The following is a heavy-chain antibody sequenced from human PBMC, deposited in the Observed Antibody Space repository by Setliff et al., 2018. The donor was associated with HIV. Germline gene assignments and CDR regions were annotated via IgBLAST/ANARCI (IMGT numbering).Heavy chain of an antibody. CDR3: AKNTPSIINYPYYYYMDV. V-gene: IGHV3-7*03. CDR2: IKQDGSDK. J-gene: IGHJ6*03. D-gene: IGHD1-7*01. CDR1: GFSFRTYW. Sequence: GGSLRLSCAVSGFSFRTYWMSWVRQAPGKRPEWVANIKQDGSDKYYVDSVKGRFTISRDNSKSTLYLQMNSLRDGDTALYYCAKNTPSIINYPYYYYMDVWGKGTTVTVSS.